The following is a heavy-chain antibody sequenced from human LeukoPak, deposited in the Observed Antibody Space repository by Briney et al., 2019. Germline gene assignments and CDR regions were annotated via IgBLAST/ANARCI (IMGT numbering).Heavy chain of an antibody. CDR3: AKEGPYSSSSWTNYYYYYGMDV. J-gene: IGHJ6*02. Sequence: QTGGSLRLSCAASGFTFSGYPIHWVRQAPGKGLEWVAVISYDGSNKYYADSVKGRFTISRDNSKNTLYLQMNSLRAEDTAVYYCAKEGPYSSSSWTNYYYYYGMDVWGQGTTVTVSS. D-gene: IGHD6-6*01. CDR1: GFTFSGYP. CDR2: ISYDGSNK. V-gene: IGHV3-30*04.